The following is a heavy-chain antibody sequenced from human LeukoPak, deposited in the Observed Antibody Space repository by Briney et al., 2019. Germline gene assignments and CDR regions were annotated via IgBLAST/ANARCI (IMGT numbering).Heavy chain of an antibody. CDR2: IYTSGST. V-gene: IGHV4-4*07. CDR1: GYSISSGYY. Sequence: SETLSLTCTVSGYSISSGYYWGWIRQPAGKGLEWIGRIYTSGSTNYNPSLKSRVTISVDTSKNQFSLKLSSVTAADTAVYYCAREKGRITISVYGMDVWGQGTTVTVSS. CDR3: AREKGRITISVYGMDV. D-gene: IGHD3-9*01. J-gene: IGHJ6*02.